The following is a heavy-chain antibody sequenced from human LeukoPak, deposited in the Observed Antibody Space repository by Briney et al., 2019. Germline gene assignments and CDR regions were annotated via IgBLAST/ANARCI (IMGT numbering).Heavy chain of an antibody. CDR1: GSTFSRSW. J-gene: IGHJ4*02. CDR2: INQDGSEK. Sequence: PGGSLRLSCAASGSTFSRSWVTWVRQAPGKGLEWVASINQDGSEKYYVDSVKGRFTISRDNAKNSLSLQMNSLGAEDTAVYYCAKVGSSIDFDYWGQGTLVTVSS. CDR3: AKVGSSIDFDY. D-gene: IGHD2-2*01. V-gene: IGHV3-7*01.